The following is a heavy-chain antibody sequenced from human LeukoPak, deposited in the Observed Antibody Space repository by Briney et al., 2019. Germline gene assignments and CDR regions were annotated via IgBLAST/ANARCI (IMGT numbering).Heavy chain of an antibody. CDR2: ISGGGGNT. CDR1: GFTFSSCG. V-gene: IGHV3-23*01. J-gene: IGHJ3*02. CDR3: AKHTYYYDTSVLEGAFDI. Sequence: GGFLRLSCAASGFTFSSCGMSWVRQTPGKGLGWVSGISGGGGNTYYVDFLEGRFTISRDNSKNTLYLQMNSLRAEDTAIYYCAKHTYYYDTSVLEGAFDIWGQGTMVTVSS. D-gene: IGHD3-22*01.